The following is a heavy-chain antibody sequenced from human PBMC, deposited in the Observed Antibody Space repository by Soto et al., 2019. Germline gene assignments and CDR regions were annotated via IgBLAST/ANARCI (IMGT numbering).Heavy chain of an antibody. CDR2: IYYSGST. CDR3: ARDHAGGSSGYYYYGLDY. D-gene: IGHD3-22*01. V-gene: IGHV4-31*03. CDR1: GGSISSGGYY. Sequence: QVQLQESGPGLVKPSQTLSLTCTVSGGSISSGGYYWSWIRQHPGKGLEWIGYIYYSGSTYYNPSPKSRVTISVDTFKSQFXLKLSSVTAADTAVYYCARDHAGGSSGYYYYGLDYWGQGTLVTVSS. J-gene: IGHJ4*02.